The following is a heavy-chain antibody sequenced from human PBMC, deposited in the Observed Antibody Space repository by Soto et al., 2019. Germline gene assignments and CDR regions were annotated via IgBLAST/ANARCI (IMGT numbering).Heavy chain of an antibody. D-gene: IGHD3-3*01. J-gene: IGHJ4*02. CDR3: AREPEDGVPGDF. CDR1: GYTFTSHT. CDR2: IIVSHGRP. Sequence: QVQLVQSGAEVKEPGASVKVSCKASGYTFTSHTIHWARQAPGQGLEWMGWIIVSHGRPRIAPHFQGRVTLTTDTSATTAYMVLNSLTSEDTAVYFCAREPEDGVPGDFWGQGTLVVVSS. V-gene: IGHV1-3*01.